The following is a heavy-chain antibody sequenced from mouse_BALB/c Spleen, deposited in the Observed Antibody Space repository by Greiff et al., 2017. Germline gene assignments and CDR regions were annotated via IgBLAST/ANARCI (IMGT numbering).Heavy chain of an antibody. V-gene: IGHV1-77*01. Sequence: QVQLKQSGPELVKPGASVKMSCKASGYTFTDYVISWVKQRTGQGLEWIGEIYPGSGSTYYNEKFKGKATLTADKSSNTAYMQLSSLTSEDSAVYFCARGLTGHYAMDYWGQGTSVTVSS. D-gene: IGHD4-1*01. CDR2: IYPGSGST. CDR1: GYTFTDYV. J-gene: IGHJ4*01. CDR3: ARGLTGHYAMDY.